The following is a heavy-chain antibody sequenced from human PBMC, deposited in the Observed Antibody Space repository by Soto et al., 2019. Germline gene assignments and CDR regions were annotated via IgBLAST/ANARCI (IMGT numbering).Heavy chain of an antibody. D-gene: IGHD3-3*01. CDR1: GGSISSSHW. Sequence: QVQLQESGPRLVKPSGTLSLTCAVSGGSISSSHWWNWVRQPPGKGLEWIGEIYHSGGTNYNPSLPSRXXLXVXXSKNQFSLRLTSVTAADTAVYYCARLAMTMSLLDYWGQGTLVTVSS. CDR2: IYHSGGT. CDR3: ARLAMTMSLLDY. J-gene: IGHJ4*02. V-gene: IGHV4-4*02.